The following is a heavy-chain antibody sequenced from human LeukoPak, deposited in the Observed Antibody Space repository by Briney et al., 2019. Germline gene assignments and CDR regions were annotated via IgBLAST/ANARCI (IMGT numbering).Heavy chain of an antibody. CDR3: ARDRGLLWFGESQLDY. D-gene: IGHD3-10*01. J-gene: IGHJ4*02. CDR2: IKQDGSEK. V-gene: IGHV3-7*01. Sequence: GGSLRLSCAASGFTFSSYAMSWVRQAPGKGLEWVANIKQDGSEKYYVDSVKGRFTISRDNAKNSLYLQMNSLRAEDTAVYYCARDRGLLWFGESQLDYWGQGTLVTVSS. CDR1: GFTFSSYA.